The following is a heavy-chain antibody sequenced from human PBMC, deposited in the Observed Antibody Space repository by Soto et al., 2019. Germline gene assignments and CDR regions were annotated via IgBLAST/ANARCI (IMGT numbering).Heavy chain of an antibody. J-gene: IGHJ4*02. CDR1: RFSFSSYA. D-gene: IGHD3-3*01. CDR2: IIGNGGST. Sequence: GGSLRLSCAASRFSFSSYAMSWVRQAPGKGLEWVSGIIGNGGSTYYADSVKGRFTISRDNSKNTLYLQMNSLGAEDTAVYYCAKAPLEWLSPAGYYFDYWGQGTLVTVSS. CDR3: AKAPLEWLSPAGYYFDY. V-gene: IGHV3-23*01.